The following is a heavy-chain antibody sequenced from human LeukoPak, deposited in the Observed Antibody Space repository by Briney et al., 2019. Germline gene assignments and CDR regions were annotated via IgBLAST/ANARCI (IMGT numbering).Heavy chain of an antibody. CDR1: GDTFTDYY. J-gene: IGHJ3*02. D-gene: IGHD3-22*01. Sequence: ASVKVSCKASGDTFTDYYMHWVRQAPGQGLEWMGRIKPNSGGTNYGQKFQGRVTMTRDTSISIAYMELSNLRSDDTAVYYCARAGVWDSSDTSGYHNGAFDIWGQGTVVTVSS. CDR3: ARAGVWDSSDTSGYHNGAFDI. CDR2: IKPNSGGT. V-gene: IGHV1-2*06.